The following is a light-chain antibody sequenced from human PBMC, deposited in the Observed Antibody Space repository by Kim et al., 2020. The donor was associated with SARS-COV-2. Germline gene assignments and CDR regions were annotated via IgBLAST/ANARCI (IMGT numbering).Light chain of an antibody. CDR3: SSYTSSNTLV. J-gene: IGLJ3*02. V-gene: IGLV2-14*03. CDR1: NF. CDR2: DVN. Sequence: NFVSWYQQHPGKAPKLIIFDVNKRPSGISNRFSGSKSGDTASLTISGLQTEDEAAYSCSSYTSSNTLVFGGGTQLTVL.